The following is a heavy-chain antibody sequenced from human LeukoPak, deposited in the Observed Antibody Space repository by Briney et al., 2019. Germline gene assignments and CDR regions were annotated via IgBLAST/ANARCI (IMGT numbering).Heavy chain of an antibody. D-gene: IGHD5-24*01. Sequence: GGSLRLSCAASGFTVSSNYMSWVRQAPGKGLEWVSVIYSGGSTYYADSVKGRFTISRDNSKNTPYLQMNSLRAEDTAVYYCARATVEMATITFDYWGQGTLVIVSS. J-gene: IGHJ4*02. V-gene: IGHV3-53*01. CDR2: IYSGGST. CDR1: GFTVSSNY. CDR3: ARATVEMATITFDY.